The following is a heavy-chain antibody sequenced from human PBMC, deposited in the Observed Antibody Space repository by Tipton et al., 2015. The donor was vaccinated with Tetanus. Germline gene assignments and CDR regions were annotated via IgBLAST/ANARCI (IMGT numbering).Heavy chain of an antibody. Sequence: TLSLTCIVSGDSLRSSDYYGAWVRQSPVKGLEWIGSVSYSGRTYYNPSLKSRVTMSVDTSKKDFSVRLTSVTAADTAVYYCAGVTAQRTELYFEHWGQGTQVTVSS. CDR3: AGVTAQRTELYFEH. CDR1: GDSLRSSDYY. D-gene: IGHD2-8*02. CDR2: VSYSGRT. J-gene: IGHJ1*01. V-gene: IGHV4-39*02.